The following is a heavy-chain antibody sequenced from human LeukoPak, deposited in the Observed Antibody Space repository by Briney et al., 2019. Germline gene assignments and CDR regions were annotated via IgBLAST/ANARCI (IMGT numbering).Heavy chain of an antibody. CDR3: ARYYYDSSGYRDAFDI. D-gene: IGHD3-22*01. Sequence: SETLSLTXTVSGGSISSYYWSWIRQPPGKGLEWIGYIYYSGSTNYNPFLKSRVTISIDTSKNQFSLKLSSVTAADTAVYYCARYYYDSSGYRDAFDIWGQGTMVTVSS. J-gene: IGHJ3*02. CDR2: IYYSGST. CDR1: GGSISSYY. V-gene: IGHV4-59*01.